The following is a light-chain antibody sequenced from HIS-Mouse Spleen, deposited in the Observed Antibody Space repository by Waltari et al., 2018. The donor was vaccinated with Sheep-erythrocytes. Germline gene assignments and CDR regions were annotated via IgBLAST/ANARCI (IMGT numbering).Light chain of an antibody. V-gene: IGLV2-11*01. CDR3: CSYAGSYTFWV. J-gene: IGLJ3*02. Sequence: QSALTQPASVSGSPGQSITISCTGTSSDVGGYNYVSLYQQHPGKAPKLMIYDVSKRPSGVPDRFSGSKSGNTASLTISGLQAEDEADYYCCSYAGSYTFWVFGGGTKLTVL. CDR1: SSDVGGYNY. CDR2: DVS.